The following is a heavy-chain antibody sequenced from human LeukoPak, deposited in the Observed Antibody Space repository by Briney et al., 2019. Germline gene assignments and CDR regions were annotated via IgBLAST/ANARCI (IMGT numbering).Heavy chain of an antibody. J-gene: IGHJ4*02. CDR2: IYISGST. CDR1: GGSISSGGYS. D-gene: IGHD2-15*01. CDR3: ARALNPLPGTYFFDY. Sequence: SETLSLTCAVSGGSISSGGYSWSWIRQPPGKGLEWIGRIYISGSTNYSPSLKSRVTMSVDTSKNQFSLNLISVTAADTAVYYCARALNPLPGTYFFDYWGQGTLVTVSS. V-gene: IGHV4-61*08.